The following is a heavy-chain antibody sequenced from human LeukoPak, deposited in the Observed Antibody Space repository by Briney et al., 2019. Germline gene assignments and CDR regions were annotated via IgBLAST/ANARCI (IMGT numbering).Heavy chain of an antibody. CDR2: IYYSGST. V-gene: IGHV4-59*01. CDR1: GASISSYY. J-gene: IGHJ4*02. CDR3: ARSSSWFGELYD. Sequence: PSETLSLTCTVSGASISSYYWSWIRKPPGKGLGWIGYIYYSGSTNYNSSLKSRVTISIDTSNNQFSLKLSSVTAADTAVYYCARSSSWFGELYDWGQGTLVTVSS. D-gene: IGHD3-10*01.